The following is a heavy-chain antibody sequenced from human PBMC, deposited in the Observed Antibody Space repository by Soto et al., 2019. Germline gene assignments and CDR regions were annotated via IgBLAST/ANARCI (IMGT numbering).Heavy chain of an antibody. Sequence: GGSLRLSCAASGFTVSSNYMSWVRQAPGKGLEWVSVIYSGGSTYYADSVKGRFTISRDNSKNTLYLQMNSLRAEDTAVYYCARAGDSGYDQYYFDYWGQGTLVTVSS. CDR2: IYSGGST. V-gene: IGHV3-53*01. D-gene: IGHD5-12*01. CDR1: GFTVSSNY. J-gene: IGHJ4*02. CDR3: ARAGDSGYDQYYFDY.